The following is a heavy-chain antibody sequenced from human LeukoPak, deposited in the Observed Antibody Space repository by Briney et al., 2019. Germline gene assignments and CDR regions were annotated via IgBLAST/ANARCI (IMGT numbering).Heavy chain of an antibody. J-gene: IGHJ5*02. CDR1: GGSINTGSSY. CDR2: IYKTGKT. V-gene: IGHV4-61*02. D-gene: IGHD3-22*01. Sequence: PSETLSLTCSVSGGSINTGSSYWTWIRQPAGKGLEWIGRIYKTGKTNYNPSLKSRVSISVDTSRNQFSLKMTSVTAADTAVYYCARGPPTMIVVATGFDPWGQGTLVTVSS. CDR3: ARGPPTMIVVATGFDP.